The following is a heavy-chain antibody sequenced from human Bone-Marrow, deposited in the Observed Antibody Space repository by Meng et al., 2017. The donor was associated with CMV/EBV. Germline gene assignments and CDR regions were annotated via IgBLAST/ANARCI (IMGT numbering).Heavy chain of an antibody. CDR3: ARDRYGSSAHYYYYYGMDV. J-gene: IGHJ6*02. CDR1: VFTFSSYS. CDR2: ISSSSSTI. Sequence: GEALKISCSASVFTFSSYSMNWVRQAPGKGLEWVSYISSSSSTIYSADSVKGRFTISRDNAKNSLYLQMNSLRAEDTAVYYCARDRYGSSAHYYYYYGMDVWGQGTTVTVSS. V-gene: IGHV3-48*04. D-gene: IGHD6-6*01.